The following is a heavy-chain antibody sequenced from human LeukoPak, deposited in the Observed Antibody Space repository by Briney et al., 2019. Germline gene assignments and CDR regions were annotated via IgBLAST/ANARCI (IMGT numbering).Heavy chain of an antibody. CDR1: GGSISSYY. Sequence: SETLSLTCTVSGGSISSYYWSWIRQPPGKGLEWIGYIYYSGSTNYNPSLKSRVTISVDTSKNQFSLKLSSVAAADTAVYYCARHLWGSYYVSWFDPWGQGTLVTVSP. V-gene: IGHV4-59*01. D-gene: IGHD1-26*01. CDR3: ARHLWGSYYVSWFDP. CDR2: IYYSGST. J-gene: IGHJ5*02.